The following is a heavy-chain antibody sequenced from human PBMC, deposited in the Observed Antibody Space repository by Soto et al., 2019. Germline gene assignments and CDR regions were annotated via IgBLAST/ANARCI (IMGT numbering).Heavy chain of an antibody. CDR2: IWYDGSNK. J-gene: IGHJ4*02. CDR3: ARDRQHYYDSSGYYGFFDY. CDR1: GFTFSSYG. Sequence: QVQLVESGGGVVQPGRSLRLSCAASGFTFSSYGMHWVRQAPGKGLEWVAVIWYDGSNKYYADSVKGRFTISRDNSKNTLYLQMNSLRAEDTAVYYCARDRQHYYDSSGYYGFFDYWGQGTLVTVSS. V-gene: IGHV3-33*01. D-gene: IGHD3-22*01.